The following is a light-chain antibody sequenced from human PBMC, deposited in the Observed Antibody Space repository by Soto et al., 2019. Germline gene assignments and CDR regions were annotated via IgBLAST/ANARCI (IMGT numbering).Light chain of an antibody. V-gene: IGKV3-20*01. CDR3: QQYGSSPWT. CDR2: GAS. J-gene: IGKJ1*01. Sequence: EIVLTQSPGTLSLSPGERATLSCRASQSVSSSYLAWYQQTPVQAPRPLIYGASSRAIGIPDRFSGSGSGTDFTLTISRLEPEDFAVYYCQQYGSSPWTFGQGTKVEIK. CDR1: QSVSSSY.